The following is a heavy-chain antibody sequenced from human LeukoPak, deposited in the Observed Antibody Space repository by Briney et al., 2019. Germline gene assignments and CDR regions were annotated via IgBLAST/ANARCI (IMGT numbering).Heavy chain of an antibody. V-gene: IGHV4-4*09. Sequence: SETLSLTCTVSGGSISSYYWSWIRQPPGKGLEWIGYIYTSGSTNYNPSLKSRVTISVDTSKNQFSLKLSSVTAADTAVYYCARLGQGGKKRYQYYFDYWGQGTLVTVSS. D-gene: IGHD2-2*01. CDR3: ARLGQGGKKRYQYYFDY. CDR1: GGSISSYY. CDR2: IYTSGST. J-gene: IGHJ4*02.